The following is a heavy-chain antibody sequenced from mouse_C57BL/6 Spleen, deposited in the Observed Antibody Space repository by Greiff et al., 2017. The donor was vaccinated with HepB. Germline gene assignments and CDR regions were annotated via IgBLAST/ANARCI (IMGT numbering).Heavy chain of an antibody. CDR2: INPSTGGT. CDR1: GYSFTGYY. D-gene: IGHD3-2*02. V-gene: IGHV1-42*01. Sequence: EVQRVESGPELVKPGASVKISCKASGYSFTGYYMNWVKQSPEKSLEWIGEINPSTGGTTYNQKFKAKATLTVDKSSSTAYMQLKSLTSEDSAVYYCARDSSGYVDYWGQGTTLTVSS. J-gene: IGHJ2*01. CDR3: ARDSSGYVDY.